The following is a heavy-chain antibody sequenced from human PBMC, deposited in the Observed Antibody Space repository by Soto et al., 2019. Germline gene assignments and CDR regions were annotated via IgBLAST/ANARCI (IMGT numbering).Heavy chain of an antibody. CDR2: ISWNGGTR. CDR3: AKEGPAKYYFGSGNAPYYMDV. J-gene: IGHJ6*03. CDR1: GFTFDDYA. V-gene: IGHV3-9*01. Sequence: GGSLRLSCAASGFTFDDYAMHWVRQAPGKGLEWVSGISWNGGTRGYADSVKGRFTISRDTAKNSLYLQMNSLRAEDTALYYCAKEGPAKYYFGSGNAPYYMDVWGKGTTVTVSS. D-gene: IGHD3-10*01.